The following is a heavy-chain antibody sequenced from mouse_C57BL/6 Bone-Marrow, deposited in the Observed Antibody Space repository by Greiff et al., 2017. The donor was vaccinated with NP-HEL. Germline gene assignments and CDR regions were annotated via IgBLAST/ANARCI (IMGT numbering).Heavy chain of an antibody. CDR1: GYTFTDYY. CDR3: ARDDYDEAY. V-gene: IGHV1-76*01. Sequence: VQLVESGAELVRPGASVKLSCKASGYTFTDYYINWVKQRPGQGLEWIARIYPGSGNTYYNEKFKGKATLTAEKSSSTAYMQLSSLTSEDSAVYFCARDDYDEAYWGQGTLVTVSA. D-gene: IGHD2-4*01. CDR2: IYPGSGNT. J-gene: IGHJ3*01.